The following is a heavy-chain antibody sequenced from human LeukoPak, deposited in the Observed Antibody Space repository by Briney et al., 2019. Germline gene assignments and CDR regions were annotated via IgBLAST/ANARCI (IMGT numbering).Heavy chain of an antibody. CDR1: GFTFSSHW. CDR3: ARDPRKSSSWYWDY. J-gene: IGHJ4*02. V-gene: IGHV3-7*01. Sequence: GGSLRLSCAASGFTFSSHWMSWVRQAPGKGPEWVANIKVDGSEKYYVDSVRGRFTISRDNAKNSLFLQMNSLRAEDTAVYFCARDPRKSSSWYWDYWGQGTLVTVSS. CDR2: IKVDGSEK. D-gene: IGHD6-13*01.